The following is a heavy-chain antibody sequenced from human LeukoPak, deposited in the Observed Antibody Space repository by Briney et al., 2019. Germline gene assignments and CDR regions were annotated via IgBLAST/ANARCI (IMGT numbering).Heavy chain of an antibody. D-gene: IGHD3-10*01. CDR2: ISGSGGST. V-gene: IGHV3-23*01. CDR1: GFTSSSYA. J-gene: IGHJ4*02. Sequence: GGSLRLSCAASGFTSSSYAMSWVRQAPGKGLEWVSAISGSGGSTYYADSVKGRFTISRDNSKNTLYLQMNSLRAEDTAVYYCARFPRLQYYFDYWGQGTLVTVSS. CDR3: ARFPRLQYYFDY.